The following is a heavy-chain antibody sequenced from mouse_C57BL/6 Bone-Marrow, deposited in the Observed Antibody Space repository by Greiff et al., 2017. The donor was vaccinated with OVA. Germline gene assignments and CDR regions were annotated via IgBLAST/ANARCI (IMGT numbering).Heavy chain of an antibody. J-gene: IGHJ4*01. CDR1: GYTFTDYY. D-gene: IGHD1-1*01. CDR2: INPNNGGT. V-gene: IGHV1-26*01. Sequence: VQLQQSGPELVKPGASVKISCKASGYTFTDYYMNWVKQSHGKSLEWIGDINPNNGGTSYNQKFKGKATLTVDKSSSTAYMELRSLTSEDSAVYYCASPYYYGSSPVAMDYWGQGTSVTVSS. CDR3: ASPYYYGSSPVAMDY.